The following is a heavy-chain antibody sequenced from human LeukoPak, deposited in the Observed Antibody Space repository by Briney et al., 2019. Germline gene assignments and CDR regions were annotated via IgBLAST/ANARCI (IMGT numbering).Heavy chain of an antibody. V-gene: IGHV3-21*01. Sequence: GGSLRLSCAASGFTFSDYSMNWVRQAPGRGLEWVSSITTSSSYIYYGDSVKGRLTISRDNAKNSLYLQMNSLRAEDTAVYYCARAKWVGTTDNWFDPWGQGTLVTVSS. CDR1: GFTFSDYS. J-gene: IGHJ5*02. CDR3: ARAKWVGTTDNWFDP. CDR2: ITTSSSYI. D-gene: IGHD1-1*01.